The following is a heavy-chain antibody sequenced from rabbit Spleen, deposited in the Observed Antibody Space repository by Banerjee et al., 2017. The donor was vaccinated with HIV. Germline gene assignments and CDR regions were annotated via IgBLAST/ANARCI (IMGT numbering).Heavy chain of an antibody. CDR1: GFDLSSYYY. Sequence: QSLEESGGDLVKPGASLTLTCKASGFDLSSYYYLCWVRQAPGKGLEWIACIYAGHSITYYANWAKGRFTISKTSSTTVTLQMTSLTAADTATYFCARSDAGGAGYGYALVDLWGPGTLVTVS. CDR2: IYAGHSIT. D-gene: IGHD6-1*01. V-gene: IGHV1S40*01. CDR3: ARSDAGGAGYGYALVDL. J-gene: IGHJ4*01.